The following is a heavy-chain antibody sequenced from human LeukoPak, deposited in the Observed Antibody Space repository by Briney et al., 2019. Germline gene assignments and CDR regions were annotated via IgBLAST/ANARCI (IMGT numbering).Heavy chain of an antibody. CDR2: INGDGSTT. J-gene: IGHJ4*02. D-gene: IGHD6-13*01. V-gene: IGHV3-74*01. Sequence: GGSLRLSCAASGFTFSSYWMHWARQAPGKGLVWGSRINGDGSTTTYADSVKGRFTISRDNAKNTLYLQMNSLRAEDTAMDYCARDEAPGSTWFPFDYWGQGTLVTVSS. CDR3: ARDEAPGSTWFPFDY. CDR1: GFTFSSYW.